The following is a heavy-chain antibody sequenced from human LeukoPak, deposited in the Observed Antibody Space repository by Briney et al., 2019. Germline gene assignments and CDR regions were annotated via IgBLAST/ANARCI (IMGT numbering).Heavy chain of an antibody. V-gene: IGHV4-61*03. CDR2: IYYSGST. D-gene: IGHD2-21*02. J-gene: IGHJ3*02. Sequence: PSQTLSLTCAVSGGSISSGGYSWSWIRQPPGKGLEWIGYIYYSGSTNYNPSLKSRVTISVDTSKNHFSLKLSSVTAADTAVYYCARVVVTAVGYNAFDIWGQGTMVTVSS. CDR3: ARVVVTAVGYNAFDI. CDR1: GGSISSGGYS.